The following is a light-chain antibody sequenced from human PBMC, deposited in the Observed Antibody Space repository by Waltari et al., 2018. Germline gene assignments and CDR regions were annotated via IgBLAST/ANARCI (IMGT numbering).Light chain of an antibody. J-gene: IGLJ2*01. Sequence: SYVVTQSPSVSVAPGETATITCGGDNIGSKSVHWYQQRPGQAPVLVISYDSDRPSGVPERFSGSNSGNTATLTISWVEAEDEADYYCLVWHSTTDHHGVFGGGTKLTVL. V-gene: IGLV3-21*04. CDR1: NIGSKS. CDR2: YDS. CDR3: LVWHSTTDHHGV.